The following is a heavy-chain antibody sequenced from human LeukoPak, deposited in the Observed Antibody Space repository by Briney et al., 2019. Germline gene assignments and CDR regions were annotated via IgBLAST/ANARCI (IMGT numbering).Heavy chain of an antibody. Sequence: GGSLRLSCAASGFTFDDYFMHWVRQAPGKGLEWVSGISWNSGSIVYADSVKGRFTISRDNAKNSLYLQMNSLRAEDTALYYCARRAGAYSHPYDYWGQGTLVTVSS. CDR1: GFTFDDYF. V-gene: IGHV3-9*01. J-gene: IGHJ4*02. CDR3: ARRAGAYSHPYDY. CDR2: ISWNSGSI. D-gene: IGHD4/OR15-4a*01.